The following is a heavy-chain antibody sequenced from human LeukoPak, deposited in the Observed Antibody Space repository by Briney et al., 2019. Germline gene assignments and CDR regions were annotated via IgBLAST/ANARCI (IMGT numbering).Heavy chain of an antibody. J-gene: IGHJ3*02. D-gene: IGHD2-2*01. CDR1: GFTFSNAW. Sequence: GGSLRLSCAASGFTFSNAWMSWVRQAPGKGLEWVGRIKSKTDGGTTDYAAPVKGRFTISRDDSKNTLYLQMNSLKTEDTAVYYCAKERGYCSSTSCDGFDIWGQGTMVTVSS. CDR3: AKERGYCSSTSCDGFDI. CDR2: IKSKTDGGTT. V-gene: IGHV3-15*01.